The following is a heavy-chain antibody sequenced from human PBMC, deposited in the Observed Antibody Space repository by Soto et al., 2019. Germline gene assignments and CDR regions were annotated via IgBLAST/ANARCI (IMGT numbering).Heavy chain of an antibody. CDR1: GFSFSSYA. CDR3: AILDSSTWYTGYYFDY. Sequence: EVQLLESGGGLVQPGGSLRLSCAASGFSFSSYAMNWVRQAPGKGLECVSAFSDGGSNTYYTDSVKGRFTISRDNSKNTVFLQMNSLRAEDTAVYYCAILDSSTWYTGYYFDYSGQGTLVTVSS. J-gene: IGHJ4*02. CDR2: FSDGGSNT. D-gene: IGHD6-13*01. V-gene: IGHV3-23*01.